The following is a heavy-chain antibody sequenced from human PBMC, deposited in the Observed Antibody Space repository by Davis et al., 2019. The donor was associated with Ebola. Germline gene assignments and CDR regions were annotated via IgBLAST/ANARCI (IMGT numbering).Heavy chain of an antibody. CDR2: ISSSSSYI. V-gene: IGHV3-21*01. Sequence: GESLKISCAASGFTFSSYSMNWVRQAPGKGLEWVSSISSSSSYIYYADSVKGRFTISRDNAKNSLYLQMNSLRSDDTAIYYCARGVRGSYDYWGQGTLVTVSS. J-gene: IGHJ4*02. CDR3: ARGVRGSYDY. D-gene: IGHD1-26*01. CDR1: GFTFSSYS.